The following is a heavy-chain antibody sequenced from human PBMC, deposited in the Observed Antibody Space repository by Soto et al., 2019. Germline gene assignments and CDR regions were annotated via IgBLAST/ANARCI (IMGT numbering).Heavy chain of an antibody. J-gene: IGHJ4*02. Sequence: GESLKISCKGSGYSFTSYWIGWVRQMPGKALEWMGIIYPGDSDTRYSPSFQGQVTISADKSISTAYLQWSSLKASDTAMYYCARIPPHQPVAGPTFADYWGQGTLVTVSS. D-gene: IGHD6-19*01. CDR2: IYPGDSDT. CDR1: GYSFTSYW. CDR3: ARIPPHQPVAGPTFADY. V-gene: IGHV5-51*01.